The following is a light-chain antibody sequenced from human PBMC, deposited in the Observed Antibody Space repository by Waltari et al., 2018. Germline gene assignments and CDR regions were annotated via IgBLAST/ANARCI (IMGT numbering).Light chain of an antibody. CDR1: SSDVGGSIY. Sequence: QSALTHLRSVSGSPGPSVPIPCPGPSSDVGGSIYVSWYQQYPGKAPKFIIFHVNKRPSGVPHRFSGAKSGNTASLTISGLQADDEADYYCSSYKGGLYVFGTGTTVTVL. J-gene: IGLJ1*01. V-gene: IGLV2-11*01. CDR3: SSYKGGLYV. CDR2: HVN.